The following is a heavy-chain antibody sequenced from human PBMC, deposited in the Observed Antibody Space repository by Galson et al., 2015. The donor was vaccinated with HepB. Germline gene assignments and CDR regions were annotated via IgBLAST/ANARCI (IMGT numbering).Heavy chain of an antibody. CDR3: ARKTTVTTYYYYGMDV. CDR1: GGTFSSYA. CDR2: IIPIFGTA. V-gene: IGHV1-69*13. D-gene: IGHD4-17*01. Sequence: SVKVSCKASGGTFSSYAISWVRQAPGQGLEWMGGIIPIFGTANYAQKFQGRVTITADESTSTAYMELSSLRSEDTAVYYCARKTTVTTYYYYGMDVWGQGTTVTVSS. J-gene: IGHJ6*02.